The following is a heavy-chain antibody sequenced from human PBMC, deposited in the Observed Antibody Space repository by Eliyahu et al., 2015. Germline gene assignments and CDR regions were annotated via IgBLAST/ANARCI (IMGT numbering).Heavy chain of an antibody. CDR1: GYTFTGYY. CDR3: ARDRGLEYYDFWSGYYPNWFDP. Sequence: VQLVQSGAEVKKPGASVKVSCKASGYTFTGYYMHWVRQAPGQGLEWMGWINPNSGGTNYAQKFQGRVTMTRDTSISTAYMELSRLRSDDTAVYYCARDRGLEYYDFWSGYYPNWFDPWGQGTLXTVSS. D-gene: IGHD3-3*01. V-gene: IGHV1-2*02. CDR2: INPNSGGT. J-gene: IGHJ5*02.